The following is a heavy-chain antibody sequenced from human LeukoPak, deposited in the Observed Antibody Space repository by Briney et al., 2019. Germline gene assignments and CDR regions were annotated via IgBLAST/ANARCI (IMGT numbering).Heavy chain of an antibody. CDR2: INPNSGGT. D-gene: IGHD2-2*02. CDR3: ARSDIVVVPAAIADY. CDR1: GYTFTGYY. Sequence: ASVKVSCKASGYTFTGYYMHWVRQAPGQGLEWMGWINPNSGGTNYAQKFQGRVTTTRDTSISTAYMELSRLRSDDTAVYYCARSDIVVVPAAIADYWGQGTLVTVSS. J-gene: IGHJ4*02. V-gene: IGHV1-2*02.